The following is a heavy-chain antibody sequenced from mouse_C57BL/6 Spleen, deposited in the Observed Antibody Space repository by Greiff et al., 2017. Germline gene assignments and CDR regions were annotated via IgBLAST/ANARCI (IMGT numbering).Heavy chain of an antibody. CDR1: GYTFTSYW. CDR3: VITTVPYYYAMDY. D-gene: IGHD1-1*01. Sequence: VQLQQPGAELVRPGSSVKLSCKASGYTFTSYWMHWVKQRPIQGLEWIGNIDPSDSETHYNQKFKDKATLTVDKSSSTAYMQLSSLTYEDSAVYYCVITTVPYYYAMDYWGQGTSVTVSS. CDR2: IDPSDSET. J-gene: IGHJ4*01. V-gene: IGHV1-52*01.